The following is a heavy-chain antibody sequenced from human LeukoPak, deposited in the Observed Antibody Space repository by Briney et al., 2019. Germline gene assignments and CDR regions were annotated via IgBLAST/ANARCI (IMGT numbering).Heavy chain of an antibody. CDR1: GFTFSSYG. CDR2: IRYDGSNK. J-gene: IGHJ4*02. V-gene: IGHV3-30*02. D-gene: IGHD2-2*01. CDR3: AKDQHGIVVVPAPIPFDY. Sequence: GGSLRLSCAASGFTFSSYGMHWVRQAPGKGLERVAFIRYDGSNKYYADSVKGRFTISRDNSKNTLYLQMNSLRAEDTAVYYCAKDQHGIVVVPAPIPFDYSGQGTLVTVSS.